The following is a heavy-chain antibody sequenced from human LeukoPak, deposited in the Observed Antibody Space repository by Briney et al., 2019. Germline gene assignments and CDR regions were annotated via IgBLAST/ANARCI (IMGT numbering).Heavy chain of an antibody. CDR1: GYSISSGYY. CDR3: ASVVVPAARPNNWFDP. CDR2: IYHSGSA. D-gene: IGHD2-2*01. V-gene: IGHV4-38-2*02. J-gene: IGHJ5*02. Sequence: SETLSLTCTVSGYSISSGYYWGWIRQPPGKGLEWIGSIYHSGSAYYNPSLKSRVTISVDTSKNPFSLKLSSVTAADTAVYYCASVVVPAARPNNWFDPWGQGTLVTVSS.